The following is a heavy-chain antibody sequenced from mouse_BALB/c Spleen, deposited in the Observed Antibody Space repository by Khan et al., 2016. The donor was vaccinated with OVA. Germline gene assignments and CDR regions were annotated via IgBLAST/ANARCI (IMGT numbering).Heavy chain of an antibody. Sequence: EVELVESGGGLVKPGGSLKLSCAASGFTFSNYAMSWVRQTPEKRLEWVASISSGGNTYYPDSVKGRFTISRDNARNILYLQMSSLRSEDTGMYYCARDCWLTYWGQGTLVTVAA. CDR1: GFTFSNYA. J-gene: IGHJ3*01. CDR2: ISSGGNT. CDR3: ARDCWLTY. V-gene: IGHV5-6-5*01.